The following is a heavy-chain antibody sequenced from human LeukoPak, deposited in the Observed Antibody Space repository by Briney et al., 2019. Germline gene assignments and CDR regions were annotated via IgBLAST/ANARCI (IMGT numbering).Heavy chain of an antibody. Sequence: GGSLRLSCAASGFTFSSYAMSWVRQAPGKGLEWVSAISGSGTSTYYTDSIKGRFSISRDNSKNTVYLQMNSLRAEDTAVYYCAGARLGYCSSTSCSLAYWGQGALVTVSS. D-gene: IGHD2-2*01. J-gene: IGHJ4*02. CDR1: GFTFSSYA. V-gene: IGHV3-23*01. CDR2: ISGSGTST. CDR3: AGARLGYCSSTSCSLAY.